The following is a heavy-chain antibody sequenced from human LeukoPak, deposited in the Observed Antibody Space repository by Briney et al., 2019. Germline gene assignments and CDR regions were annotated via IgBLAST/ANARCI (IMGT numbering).Heavy chain of an antibody. J-gene: IGHJ5*02. CDR3: AREITKYVDTAMGHNWFDP. CDR1: GFTFSSYA. V-gene: IGHV3-30-3*01. D-gene: IGHD5-18*01. CDR2: ISYDGSNK. Sequence: PGGSLRLSCAASGFTFSSYAMHWVRQAPGKGLEWVAVISYDGSNKYYADSVKGRFTISRDNSKNTLYLQMNSLRAEDTAVYYCAREITKYVDTAMGHNWFDPWGQGTLVTVSS.